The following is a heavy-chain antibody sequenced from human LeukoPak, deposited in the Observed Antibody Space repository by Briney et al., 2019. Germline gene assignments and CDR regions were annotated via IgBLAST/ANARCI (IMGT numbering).Heavy chain of an antibody. CDR3: ARPRAAAAGTGFDY. V-gene: IGHV4-39*02. D-gene: IGHD6-13*01. CDR1: GGSISSSDYY. J-gene: IGHJ4*02. CDR2: IHYSGST. Sequence: SETLSLTCTASGGSISSSDYYCGWIRQPPGKGLEWIGCIHYSGSTYYNPSLKSRVTISVDTSRNHFSLRLSSVTAADTAVYYCARPRAAAAGTGFDYWGQGTLVTVSS.